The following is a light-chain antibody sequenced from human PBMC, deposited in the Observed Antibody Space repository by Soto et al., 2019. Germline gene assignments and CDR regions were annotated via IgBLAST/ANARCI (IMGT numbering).Light chain of an antibody. V-gene: IGKV1-39*01. CDR3: QQSYTVPIT. J-gene: IGKJ5*01. CDR2: AAS. Sequence: DIQMTQSPPSLSASVGDRVTIACRASQSIATYLNWYQQRPGQAPQLLISAASTLRSGVPSRFSGSGSGTDFTLTIDSLQTEEFASYYCQQSYTVPITFGQGTRLDFK. CDR1: QSIATY.